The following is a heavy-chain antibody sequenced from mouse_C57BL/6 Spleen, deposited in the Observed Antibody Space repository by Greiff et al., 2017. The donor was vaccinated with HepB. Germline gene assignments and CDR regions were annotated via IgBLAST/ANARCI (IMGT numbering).Heavy chain of an antibody. CDR3: ARVRTGTGFPFAY. J-gene: IGHJ3*01. Sequence: QVQLQQSGAELVKPGASVKISCKASGYAFSSYWMNWVKQRPGKGLEWIGQIYPGDGDTNYNGKFKGKATLTADKSSSTAYMQLSSLTSEDSAVYFCARVRTGTGFPFAYWGQGTLVTVSA. CDR1: GYAFSSYW. CDR2: IYPGDGDT. V-gene: IGHV1-80*01. D-gene: IGHD4-1*01.